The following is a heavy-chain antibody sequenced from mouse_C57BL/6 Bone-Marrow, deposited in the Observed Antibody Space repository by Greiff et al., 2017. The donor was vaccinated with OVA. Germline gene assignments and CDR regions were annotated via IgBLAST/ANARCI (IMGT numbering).Heavy chain of an antibody. CDR1: GFTFSDYY. V-gene: IGHV5-12*01. D-gene: IGHD2-10*02. CDR2: ISNGGGST. Sequence: DVKLVESGGGLVQPGGSLKLSCAASGFTFSDYYMYWVRQTPEKRLEWVAYISNGGGSTYYPDTVKGRFTISRDNAKNTLYLQMSRLKSEDTAMYYCARQYGNYGYFDVWGTGTTVTVSS. CDR3: ARQYGNYGYFDV. J-gene: IGHJ1*03.